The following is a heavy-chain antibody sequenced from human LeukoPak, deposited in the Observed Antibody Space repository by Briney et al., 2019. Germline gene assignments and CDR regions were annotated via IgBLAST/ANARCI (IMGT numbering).Heavy chain of an antibody. V-gene: IGHV4-39*01. CDR1: GGSISSSGYY. J-gene: IGHJ5*02. CDR3: ARHEYSGSYYGLSWFDP. CDR2: IYYSGST. D-gene: IGHD1-26*01. Sequence: SETLSLTCTVSGGSISSSGYYWGWIRQPPGKGLEWIASIYYSGSTYYNPSLKSRITISVDTSKNQLSLKLSSLTSADTAVYYCARHEYSGSYYGLSWFDPWGQGTLVTVSS.